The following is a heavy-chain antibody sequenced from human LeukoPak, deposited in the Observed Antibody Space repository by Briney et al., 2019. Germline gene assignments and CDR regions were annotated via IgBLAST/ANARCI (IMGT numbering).Heavy chain of an antibody. V-gene: IGHV4-31*09. CDR1: GASISSGGYY. D-gene: IGHD1-20*01. Sequence: SQTLSLTCTVSGASISSGGYYWSWIRQHPGKGLEWIGYIYYSGSTYYYNPSLKSRVSISVDKSKNHFSLKLTSVTAADTAVYYCARNWNADPFDSWGQGTLVTVSS. J-gene: IGHJ4*02. CDR2: IYYSGSTY. CDR3: ARNWNADPFDS.